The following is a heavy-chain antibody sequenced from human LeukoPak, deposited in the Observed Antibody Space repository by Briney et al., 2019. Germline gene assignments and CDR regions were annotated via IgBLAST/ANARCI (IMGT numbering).Heavy chain of an antibody. V-gene: IGHV4-38-2*01. CDR2: IYRSGST. CDR3: ARPSQVRGVIDYFHY. Sequence: PSETLSLTCAVSGYSISSGYYWGWIRQPPGKGLEWIGSIYRSGSTYYNPSLKSRVTISVDTSKNQFSLKLSSVTAADTAVYYCARPSQVRGVIDYFHYWGQGTLVTVSS. D-gene: IGHD3-10*01. CDR1: GYSISSGYY. J-gene: IGHJ4*02.